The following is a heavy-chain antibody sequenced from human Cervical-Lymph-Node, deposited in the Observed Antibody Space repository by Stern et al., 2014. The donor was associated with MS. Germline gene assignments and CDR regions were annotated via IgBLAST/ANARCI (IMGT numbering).Heavy chain of an antibody. D-gene: IGHD3-9*01. CDR2: IKKDGTEK. V-gene: IGHV3-7*01. CDR1: GFTFSSYW. CDR3: AREGTELRYFDWLFDH. Sequence: QVVESGGGLVQPGGSLRLSCAVSGFTFSSYWMSWVRQAPGKGLEWVANIKKDGTEKYYVDSVKGRFTISRDNAKNSLYLQMTSLRAEDTAVYYCAREGTELRYFDWLFDHWGKGALVTVSS. J-gene: IGHJ4*02.